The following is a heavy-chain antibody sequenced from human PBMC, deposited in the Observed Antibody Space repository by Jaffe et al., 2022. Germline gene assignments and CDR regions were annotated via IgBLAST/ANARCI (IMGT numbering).Heavy chain of an antibody. CDR1: GFTFSSYA. D-gene: IGHD2-15*01. J-gene: IGHJ6*03. CDR3: AKDHIVVVVAAQPFCSYMDV. Sequence: EVQLLESGGGLVQPGGSLRLSCAASGFTFSSYAMSWVRQAPGKGLEWVSAISGSGGSTYYADSVKGRFTISRDNSKNTLYLQMNSLRAEDTAVYYCAKDHIVVVVAAQPFCSYMDVWGKGTTVTVSS. V-gene: IGHV3-23*01. CDR2: ISGSGGST.